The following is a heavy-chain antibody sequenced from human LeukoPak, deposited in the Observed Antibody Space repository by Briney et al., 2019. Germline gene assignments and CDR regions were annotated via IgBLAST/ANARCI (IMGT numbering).Heavy chain of an antibody. CDR3: AREGEATIISRNYFDY. J-gene: IGHJ4*02. D-gene: IGHD5-12*01. V-gene: IGHV3-33*01. CDR2: IRYDGSTK. CDR1: GFTFSNYG. Sequence: GGSLRLSCAASGFTFSNYGVHWVRQAPGKGLEWVAVIRYDGSTKYYADSVKGRFTISRDNSKNTVYLEMNSLRAEDTAVYYCAREGEATIISRNYFDYWGQGTLVTVSS.